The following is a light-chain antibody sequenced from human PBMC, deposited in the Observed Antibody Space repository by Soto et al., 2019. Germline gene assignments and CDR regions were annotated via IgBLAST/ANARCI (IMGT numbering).Light chain of an antibody. V-gene: IGKV3-20*01. CDR1: QSVSSSY. CDR3: QQYGGSPLYT. Sequence: EIVLTQSPGTLSLSPGERATLSCRASQSVSSSYLVWYQQKPGQAPRLLIYGASSRATGIPDRFSGSGSGTDFTLTISRLEPEDFAVYDCQQYGGSPLYTFGQGTRLEIK. J-gene: IGKJ2*01. CDR2: GAS.